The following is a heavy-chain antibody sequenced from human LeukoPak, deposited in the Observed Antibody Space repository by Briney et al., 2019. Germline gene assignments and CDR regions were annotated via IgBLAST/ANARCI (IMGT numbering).Heavy chain of an antibody. D-gene: IGHD3-16*01. CDR1: GYSISSGYY. Sequence: SETLSLTCTVSGYSISSGYYWGWIRQPPGKGLEWIGSIYHSGSTYYNPSLKSRVTISVDTSKNQFSLKLSSVTAADTAVYYCARDLGGGGGGYWGQGTLVTVSS. CDR3: ARDLGGGGGGY. J-gene: IGHJ4*02. V-gene: IGHV4-38-2*02. CDR2: IYHSGST.